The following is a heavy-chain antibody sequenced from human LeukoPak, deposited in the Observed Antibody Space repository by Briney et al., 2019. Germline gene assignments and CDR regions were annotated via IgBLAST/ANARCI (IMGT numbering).Heavy chain of an antibody. CDR3: AREWAGDCSSTSCYLDSWFDP. D-gene: IGHD2-2*01. J-gene: IGHJ5*02. Sequence: SETLSLTCTVSGGSISSGSYYWSWIRQPAGKGLEWFGRIYTSGSTNYNPSLKSRVTISVDTSKNQFSLKLSSVTAADTAVYYCAREWAGDCSSTSCYLDSWFDPWGRGTLVTVSS. CDR1: GGSISSGSYY. V-gene: IGHV4-61*02. CDR2: IYTSGST.